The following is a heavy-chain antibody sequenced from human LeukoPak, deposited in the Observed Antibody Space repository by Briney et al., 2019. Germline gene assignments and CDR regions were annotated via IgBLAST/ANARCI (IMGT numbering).Heavy chain of an antibody. CDR3: AREGSVYFDY. J-gene: IGHJ4*02. Sequence: SETLSLTCAAYGGSFSGYYWSWIRQPPGKGLEWIGEINHSGSTNYNPSLKSRVTISVDTSKNQFSLKLSSVTAADTAVYYCAREGSVYFDYWGQGTLVTVSS. CDR1: GGSFSGYY. V-gene: IGHV4-34*01. CDR2: INHSGST.